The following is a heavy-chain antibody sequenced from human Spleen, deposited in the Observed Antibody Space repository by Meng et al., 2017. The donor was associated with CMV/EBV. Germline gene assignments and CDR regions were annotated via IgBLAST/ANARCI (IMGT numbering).Heavy chain of an antibody. D-gene: IGHD3-10*01. CDR3: ARGPRFMGAGSSYAMDV. V-gene: IGHV3-7*04. J-gene: IGHJ6*02. CDR2: IKQDGSEK. CDR1: GFTFSSYW. Sequence: GESLKISCAASGFTFSSYWMSWVRQAPGKGLEWVANIKQDGSEKYYVDSVKGRSAIARDNAKNSLYLQMNSMRAEDTAVDSCARGPRFMGAGSSYAMDVWGQGTTVTVSS.